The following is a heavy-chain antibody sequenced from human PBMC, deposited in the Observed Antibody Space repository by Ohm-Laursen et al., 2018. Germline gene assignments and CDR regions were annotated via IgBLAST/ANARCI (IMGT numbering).Heavy chain of an antibody. CDR1: GFTFSSYA. V-gene: IGHV3-23*01. Sequence: GSLRLSCAAPGFTFSSYAMSWVRQAPGKGLEWVSGISTSGGSTYYADSVKGRFTISRDNSKNTLYLQMNSPRAEDTAVYYCAKDGVSGYCSAGSCGGPFDYWGQGTLVTVSS. CDR3: AKDGVSGYCSAGSCGGPFDY. J-gene: IGHJ4*02. CDR2: ISTSGGST. D-gene: IGHD2-15*01.